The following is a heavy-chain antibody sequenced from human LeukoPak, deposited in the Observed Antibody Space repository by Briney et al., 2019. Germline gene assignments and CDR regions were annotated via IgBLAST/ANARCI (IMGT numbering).Heavy chain of an antibody. CDR1: GGSISSGSYY. CDR3: ARDLGYGDYHTAY. Sequence: PSETLSLTCTVSGGSISSGSYYWSWIRQPAGKGLEWIGRIYTSGSTNYNPSLKSRVTISVDTSKNQFSLKLSSVTAADTAAYYCARDLGYGDYHTAYWGQGTLVTVSS. V-gene: IGHV4-61*02. J-gene: IGHJ4*02. CDR2: IYTSGST. D-gene: IGHD4-17*01.